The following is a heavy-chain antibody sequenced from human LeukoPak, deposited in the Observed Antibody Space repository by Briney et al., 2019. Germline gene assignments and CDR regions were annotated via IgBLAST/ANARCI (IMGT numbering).Heavy chain of an antibody. CDR1: GGSIGSSY. J-gene: IGHJ4*02. CDR2: MYYSGST. Sequence: PSETLSLTCTVSGGSIGSSYWTWIRQPPGKGLEWIGYMYYSGSTKYNPSLKSRVTMSVDTSQNQFSLKLSSVTAADTAVYHCARVSVSGYGYYYFDYWGQGTLVTVSS. V-gene: IGHV4-59*01. CDR3: ARVSVSGYGYYYFDY. D-gene: IGHD5-12*01.